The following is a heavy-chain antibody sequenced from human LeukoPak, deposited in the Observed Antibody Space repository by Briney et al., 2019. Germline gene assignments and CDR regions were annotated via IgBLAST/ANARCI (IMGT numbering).Heavy chain of an antibody. V-gene: IGHV3-23*01. CDR1: GFTFSNYA. CDR2: ITGGGDDT. J-gene: IGHJ4*02. Sequence: GGSLRLSCTASGFTFSNYAMSWVRQAPGKGLEWFSAITGGGDDTYHADSVKGRFTISRDNSKNTLYLQMNSLRAEDTAVYYCAKGGSIRNWGQGTLVTVSS. D-gene: IGHD1-14*01. CDR3: AKGGSIRN.